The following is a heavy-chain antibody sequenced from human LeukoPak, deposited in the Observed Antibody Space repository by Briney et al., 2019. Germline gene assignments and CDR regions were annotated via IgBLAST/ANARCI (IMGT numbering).Heavy chain of an antibody. CDR1: GFTFSNYW. D-gene: IGHD6-13*01. J-gene: IGHJ4*02. CDR3: ARDGQTYSSSWYDY. Sequence: GGSLRLSCEGSGFTFSNYWMSWVRQAPGKGLEWVANIQQHGSETYYGDSVKGRFTISRDNAKNSLYLQMNSLRAEDTAVYYCARDGQTYSSSWYDYWGQGTLVTVSS. CDR2: IQQHGSET. V-gene: IGHV3-7*01.